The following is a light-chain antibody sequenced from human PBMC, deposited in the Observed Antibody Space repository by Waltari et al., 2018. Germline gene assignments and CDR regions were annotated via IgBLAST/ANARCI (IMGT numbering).Light chain of an antibody. Sequence: QSALTQPPSASGSPGQSVTISCTGTSRDVGAYDYVSWYQQYPGNAPRLLIYEVRKRPSGVPDRFSGSKSGHTASLTVSGLQAEDEADYYCSSYGGSDSYVFGSGTKVTV. CDR2: EVR. CDR1: SRDVGAYDY. CDR3: SSYGGSDSYV. V-gene: IGLV2-8*01. J-gene: IGLJ1*01.